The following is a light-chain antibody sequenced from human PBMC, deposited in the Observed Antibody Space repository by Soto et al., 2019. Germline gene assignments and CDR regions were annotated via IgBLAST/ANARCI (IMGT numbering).Light chain of an antibody. CDR3: QKYNSAAWT. Sequence: EIVLTQSPGTLSLSPGERATLSCRASQSVNRDYVAWYQQKSGQAPSLLIFAASSRATGIPDRFSGSGSGTDFTLTISSLQTEDVATYYCQKYNSAAWTFGQGTKVDIK. V-gene: IGKV3-20*01. CDR2: AAS. J-gene: IGKJ1*01. CDR1: QSVNRDY.